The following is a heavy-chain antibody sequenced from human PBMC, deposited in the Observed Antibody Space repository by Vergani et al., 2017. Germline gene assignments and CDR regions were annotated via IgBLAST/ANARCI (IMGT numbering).Heavy chain of an antibody. J-gene: IGHJ6*02. D-gene: IGHD5-12*01. Sequence: EVQLLESGGDLVQPGGSLRLSCAASGFTFNHYAMNWVRQAPGKGLEWCSGISGSGGSTYYAGSLKGRFTISRDSSKNTLYLQMNSLSAGDTAVYYCAKADPRNSGYDYLYYYHAMDVWCQGTTVTVSS. CDR3: AKADPRNSGYDYLYYYHAMDV. V-gene: IGHV3-23*01. CDR1: GFTFNHYA. CDR2: ISGSGGST.